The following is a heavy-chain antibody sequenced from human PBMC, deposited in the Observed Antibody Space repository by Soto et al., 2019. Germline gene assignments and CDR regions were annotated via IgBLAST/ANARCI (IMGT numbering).Heavy chain of an antibody. Sequence: PGGSLRLSCAASGFTFISYGMHWVLQAPCKGLEWVAVIWYDGSNKYYADSVKGRFTISRDNSKNTLYLQMNSLRAEDTAVYYCARDRDYGDYVGGGFQHWGQGTLVTVSS. D-gene: IGHD4-17*01. CDR1: GFTFISYG. CDR2: IWYDGSNK. J-gene: IGHJ1*01. V-gene: IGHV3-33*01. CDR3: ARDRDYGDYVGGGFQH.